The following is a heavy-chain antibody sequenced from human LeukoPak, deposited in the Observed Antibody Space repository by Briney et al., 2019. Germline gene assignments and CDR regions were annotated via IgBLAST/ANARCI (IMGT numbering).Heavy chain of an antibody. J-gene: IGHJ4*02. CDR3: ARGGGIKKDIVVVPAAPSDY. D-gene: IGHD2-2*01. V-gene: IGHV1-18*01. CDR2: ISAYNGNT. CDR1: GYTFTSYG. Sequence: ASVKVSCKASGYTFTSYGISWVRQAPGQGLEWMGWISAYNGNTNYAQKLQGRVTMTTDTSTSTAYMELRSLRSDDTAVYYCARGGGIKKDIVVVPAAPSDYWGQGTLVTVSS.